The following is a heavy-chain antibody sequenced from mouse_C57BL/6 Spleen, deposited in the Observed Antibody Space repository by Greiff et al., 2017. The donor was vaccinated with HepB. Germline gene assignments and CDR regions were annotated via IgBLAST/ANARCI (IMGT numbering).Heavy chain of an antibody. CDR2: IYPGDGDT. J-gene: IGHJ2*01. V-gene: IGHV1-82*01. Sequence: VQLQQSGPELVKPGASVKISCKASGYAFSSSWMNWVKQRPGKGLEWIGRIYPGDGDTNYNGKFKGKATLTADKSSSTAYMQLSSLTSEDSAVYFCARSTTVVFDYWGQGTTLTVSS. CDR1: GYAFSSSW. CDR3: ARSTTVVFDY. D-gene: IGHD1-1*01.